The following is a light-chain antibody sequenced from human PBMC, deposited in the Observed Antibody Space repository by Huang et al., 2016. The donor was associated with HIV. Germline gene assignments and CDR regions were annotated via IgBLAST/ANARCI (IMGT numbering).Light chain of an antibody. V-gene: IGKV1-33*01. CDR1: QDISNY. J-gene: IGKJ2*03. CDR3: QQFDNVPYS. Sequence: DIQMTQSPSSLSASIGDRVTITCQASQDISNYLNWDQQKPGKAPKLLLYDATNSEAGVPSRFSVSGSGTDFTLTISRLQPEDFATYYCQQFDNVPYSFGQGTRLEIK. CDR2: DAT.